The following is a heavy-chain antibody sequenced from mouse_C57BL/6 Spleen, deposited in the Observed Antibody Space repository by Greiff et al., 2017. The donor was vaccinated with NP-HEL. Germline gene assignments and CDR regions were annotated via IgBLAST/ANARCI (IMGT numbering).Heavy chain of an antibody. CDR1: GFTIRDYG. Sequence: EVQLVESGGGLVKPGGSLKLSCAASGFTIRDYGMHWVRQAPEKGLEWVAYISSGSSTIYYADTVKGRFTISRDNAKNTLFLQMTSLRSEDTAMYYCARRGFHYGSDYFDYWGQGTTLTVSS. J-gene: IGHJ2*01. CDR3: ARRGFHYGSDYFDY. D-gene: IGHD1-1*01. V-gene: IGHV5-17*01. CDR2: ISSGSSTI.